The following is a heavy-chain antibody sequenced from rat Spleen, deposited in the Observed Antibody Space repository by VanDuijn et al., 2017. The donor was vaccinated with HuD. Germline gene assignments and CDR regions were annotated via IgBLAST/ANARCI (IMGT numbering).Heavy chain of an antibody. V-gene: IGHV3-1*01. CDR1: GYSITSNY. J-gene: IGHJ3*01. CDR2: ISYSGST. D-gene: IGHD1-4*01. Sequence: EVQLQESGPGLVKPSQSLSLTCSVTGYSITSNYWGWIRKFPGNKMEWIGHISYSGSTSYNPSLKSRISITRDTSKNQFFLQLNSVTTEDTATYYCATAGTRVSRFAYWGQGTLVTVSS. CDR3: ATAGTRVSRFAY.